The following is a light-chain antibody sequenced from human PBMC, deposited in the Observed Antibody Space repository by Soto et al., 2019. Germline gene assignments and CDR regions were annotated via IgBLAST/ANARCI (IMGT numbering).Light chain of an antibody. Sequence: QVTRSPSSLSEYEGDSVTITCRASQSISSFLNWYQQKPGKAPKLLIYDASTLEVGAPSRFSGSGSGTDFTFTISSLQPEDIATYYCQPYDSLPPIPSGQRTRLE. J-gene: IGKJ5*01. CDR1: QSISSF. CDR2: DAS. CDR3: QPYDSLPPIP. V-gene: IGKV1-33*01.